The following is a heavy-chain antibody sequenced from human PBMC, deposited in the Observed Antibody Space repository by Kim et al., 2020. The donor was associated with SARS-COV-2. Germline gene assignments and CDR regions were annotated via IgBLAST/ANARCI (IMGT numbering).Heavy chain of an antibody. CDR1: GFTFSWSA. CDR2: IGEDGRNE. J-gene: IGHJ2*01. Sequence: GGSLRLSCEASGFTFSWSAMHWVRQAPGKGLEWVAVIGEDGRNENYADSVKGRFTISRDNFKNTLYLQMNSLRVDDMSVYYCVRAASSFWWYFDVWGRGTLVTVSS. V-gene: IGHV3-30*04. D-gene: IGHD3-3*01. CDR3: VRAASSFWWYFDV.